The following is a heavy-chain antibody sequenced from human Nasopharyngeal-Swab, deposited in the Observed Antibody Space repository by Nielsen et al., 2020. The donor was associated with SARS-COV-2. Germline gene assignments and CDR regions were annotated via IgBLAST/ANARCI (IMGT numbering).Heavy chain of an antibody. CDR1: GYTFTSYA. D-gene: IGHD5-24*01. V-gene: IGHV1-3*01. CDR3: ARDQIEMATIIYYYYYGMDG. J-gene: IGHJ6*02. CDR2: INAGNGNT. Sequence: ASVKVSCKASGYTFTSYAMHWVRQAPGQRLEWMGWINAGNGNTKYSQKFQGRVTITRDTSASTAYMELSSLRSDDTAVYYCARDQIEMATIIYYYYYGMDGWGQGTTVTVSS.